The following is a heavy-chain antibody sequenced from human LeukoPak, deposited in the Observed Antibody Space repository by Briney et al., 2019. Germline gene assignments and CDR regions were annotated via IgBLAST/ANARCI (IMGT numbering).Heavy chain of an antibody. CDR1: GFTFSDYY. CDR3: ARDREARIAAAGTFDY. D-gene: IGHD6-13*01. V-gene: IGHV3-11*04. J-gene: IGHJ4*02. CDR2: ISSSGSTI. Sequence: GGSLRLSCAASGFTFSDYYMSWIRQAPGKGLEWVSYISSSGSTIYYADSVKGRFTISRDNAKNSLYLQMNSLRAEDTAVYYCARDREARIAAAGTFDYWGQGTLVTVSS.